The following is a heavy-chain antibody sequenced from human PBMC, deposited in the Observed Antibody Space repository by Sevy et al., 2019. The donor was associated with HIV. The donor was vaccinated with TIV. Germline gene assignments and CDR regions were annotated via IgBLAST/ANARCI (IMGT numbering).Heavy chain of an antibody. V-gene: IGHV3-23*01. CDR3: ARRPDFGVVIPTGVMDV. CDR1: GFTFSSYA. CDR2: ISGSGGST. D-gene: IGHD3-3*01. J-gene: IGHJ6*02. Sequence: GGSLRLSCAASGFTFSSYAMSWVRQAPGKGLQWVSVISGSGGSTYYAESVKGRFTIFRDNSKNTMYLQMNSLRAEDTAVYYCARRPDFGVVIPTGVMDVWGQGTTVTVSS.